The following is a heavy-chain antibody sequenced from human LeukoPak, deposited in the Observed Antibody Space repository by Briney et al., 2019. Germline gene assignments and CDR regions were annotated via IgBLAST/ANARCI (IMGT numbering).Heavy chain of an antibody. CDR2: IKTNSGVT. V-gene: IGHV1-2*02. D-gene: IGHD1-20*01. Sequence: GASVKVSCKPSGYTFTDNYLRWVRQAPGQGLEWMGWIKTNSGVTNFAQKFQDRVIMTRDTSINTAYLELSRLRSDDTAVYYCARRYITGTQNALDFWGQGTMVTVSS. CDR3: ARRYITGTQNALDF. J-gene: IGHJ3*01. CDR1: GYTFTDNY.